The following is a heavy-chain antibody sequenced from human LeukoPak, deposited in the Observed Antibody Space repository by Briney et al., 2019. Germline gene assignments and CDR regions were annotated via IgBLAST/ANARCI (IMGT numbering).Heavy chain of an antibody. Sequence: ASVKVSCKASGYTFTGYYMHWVRQAPGQGLEWMGRINPNSGGTNYAQKFQGRVTMTRDTSISTAYMELSRLRSDDTAVYYCSITMVRGVIIRSDYWGQGTLVTVSS. CDR3: SITMVRGVIIRSDY. CDR1: GYTFTGYY. V-gene: IGHV1-2*06. D-gene: IGHD3-10*01. CDR2: INPNSGGT. J-gene: IGHJ4*02.